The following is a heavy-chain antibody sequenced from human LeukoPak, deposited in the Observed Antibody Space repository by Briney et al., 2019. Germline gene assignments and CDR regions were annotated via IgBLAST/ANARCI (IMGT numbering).Heavy chain of an antibody. CDR1: GHTFTSYD. Sequence: ASVKVSCKASGHTFTSYDINWVRQATGQGLEWMGWMNPNSGNTGYAQKLQGRVTMTTDTSTSTAYMELRSLRSDDTAVYYCAREGEWGLSYYFDYWGQGTLVTVSS. CDR3: AREGEWGLSYYFDY. V-gene: IGHV1-8*02. J-gene: IGHJ4*02. CDR2: MNPNSGNT. D-gene: IGHD1-26*01.